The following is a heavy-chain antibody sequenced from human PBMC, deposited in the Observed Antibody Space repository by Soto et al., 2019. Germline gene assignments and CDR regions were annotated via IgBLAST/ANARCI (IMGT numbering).Heavy chain of an antibody. CDR1: GYTFTSNA. J-gene: IGHJ4*02. CDR3: ARGFDGSADY. CDR2: INGGDADT. Sequence: GASVKVSCKASGYTFTSNAIHWMRQAPGQRLEWMGRINGGDADTKYSENFQGRVTLTRDTPATTAYMELTSLRSEDTAVYYCARGFDGSADYWGQGTLVTVSS. D-gene: IGHD3-10*01. V-gene: IGHV1-3*01.